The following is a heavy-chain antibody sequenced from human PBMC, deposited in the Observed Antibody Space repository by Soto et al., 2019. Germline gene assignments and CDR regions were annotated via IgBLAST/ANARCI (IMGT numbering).Heavy chain of an antibody. D-gene: IGHD2-2*01. CDR2: ISYDGSNK. CDR1: GFTFSSYA. J-gene: IGHJ1*01. V-gene: IGHV3-30-3*01. Sequence: QVQLVESGGGVVQPGRSLRLSCAASGFTFSSYAMHWVRQAPGTGLEWVAGISYDGSNKYYADSVKGRFTIYRDNSKNTLYLQMDSLRAEDTAVYYCARSYCSSTSCYEWGAEYFQHWGQGTLVTVSS. CDR3: ARSYCSSTSCYEWGAEYFQH.